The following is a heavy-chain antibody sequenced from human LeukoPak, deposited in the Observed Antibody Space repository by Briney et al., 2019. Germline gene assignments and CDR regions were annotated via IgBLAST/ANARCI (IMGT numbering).Heavy chain of an antibody. J-gene: IGHJ4*02. V-gene: IGHV1-46*01. CDR2: INPSADTT. Sequence: GASVKVSCKASGYTFTSYYVHWLRQAPGQGPEWMGVINPSADTTGYAQKFQGRVTMTRDTSTRTVYMELSSLRSEDTAVYYCARGLRCSGGSCYGSKYYFDYWGQGTLVTVSS. D-gene: IGHD2-15*01. CDR3: ARGLRCSGGSCYGSKYYFDY. CDR1: GYTFTSYY.